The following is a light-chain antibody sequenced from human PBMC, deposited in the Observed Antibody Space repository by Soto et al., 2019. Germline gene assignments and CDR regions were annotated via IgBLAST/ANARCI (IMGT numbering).Light chain of an antibody. CDR1: QTISTW. V-gene: IGKV1-5*02. CDR2: DAS. Sequence: DIQMTQSPSTLSASVGDRVTIICRASQTISTWLAWYQQKPGKATKLLMYDASRLESGVPSRFSGSGSGTEFTLTISSLQPDDFATYYCQQYNTYWTFGQGTKVEIK. J-gene: IGKJ1*01. CDR3: QQYNTYWT.